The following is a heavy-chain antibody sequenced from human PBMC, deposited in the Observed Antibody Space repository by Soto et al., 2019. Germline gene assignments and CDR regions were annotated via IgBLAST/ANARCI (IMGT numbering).Heavy chain of an antibody. CDR1: GGSVSSGSYY. V-gene: IGHV4-61*01. J-gene: IGHJ4*02. Sequence: QVQLQESGPGLVKPSETLSLTCTVSGGSVSSGSYYWSWIRQPPGKGLEWIGYIYYSGSTNYNPSLKSRVTISVDTSKNQFSLKLSSVTAADTAVYYCATDMITFGGVIVRWGQGTLVTVSS. CDR2: IYYSGST. CDR3: ATDMITFGGVIVR. D-gene: IGHD3-16*02.